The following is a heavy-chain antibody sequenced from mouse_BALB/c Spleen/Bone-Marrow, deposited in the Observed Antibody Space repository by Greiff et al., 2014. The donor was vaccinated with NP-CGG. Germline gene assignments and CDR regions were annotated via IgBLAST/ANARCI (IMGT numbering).Heavy chain of an antibody. CDR3: ARDSRSTVSHFDY. Sequence: VQLKESGGGLVQPGGSLRLSCATSGFTFTDYYMNWVRQPPGKALEWLGFIRNKANGYTTEYSASVKGRFIISRDNSQSILYLQMNTLRAEDSATYYCARDSRSTVSHFDYWGQGTTLTVSS. J-gene: IGHJ2*01. D-gene: IGHD1-1*01. CDR2: IRNKANGYTT. V-gene: IGHV7-3*02. CDR1: GFTFTDYY.